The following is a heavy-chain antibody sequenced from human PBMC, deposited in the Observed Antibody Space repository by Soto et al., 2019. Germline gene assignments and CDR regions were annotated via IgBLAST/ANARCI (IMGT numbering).Heavy chain of an antibody. CDR2: ISAYNGNT. V-gene: IGHV1-18*01. CDR3: ARVLIPPGIAVAGAFDI. Sequence: ASVKVSCKASGYTFTSYAMHWVRQAPGQRLEWMGWISAYNGNTNYAQKLQGRVTMTTDTSTSTAYMELRSLRSDDTAVYYCARVLIPPGIAVAGAFDIWGQGTMVTVSS. CDR1: GYTFTSYA. D-gene: IGHD6-19*01. J-gene: IGHJ3*02.